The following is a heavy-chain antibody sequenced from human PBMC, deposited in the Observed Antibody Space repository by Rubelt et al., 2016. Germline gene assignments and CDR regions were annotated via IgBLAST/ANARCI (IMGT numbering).Heavy chain of an antibody. CDR2: IFYSGST. CDR1: GGSISSSSSY. Sequence: QLQLQESGPGLGRPSETLSLTCTVSGGSISSSSSYWGWIRQPPGKGLEWIGSIFYSGSTYYNPSLKSRANISMYTSKNQFSLKLSSVTAADTALYYCAKDWGGSAAFDIWGQVTMVTVAS. J-gene: IGHJ3*02. D-gene: IGHD3-10*01. CDR3: AKDWGGSAAFDI. V-gene: IGHV4-39*07.